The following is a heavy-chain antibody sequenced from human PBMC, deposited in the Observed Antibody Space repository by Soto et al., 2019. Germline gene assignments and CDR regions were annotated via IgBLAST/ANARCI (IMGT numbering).Heavy chain of an antibody. D-gene: IGHD6-13*01. Sequence: PGGSLRLSCAASGFTFRSFTMNWVRQAPGKGLEWVSTISSYSAYIYYTDALRGRFTISRGNAKNSLHLQMNSLRAEDTAVYYCTRDASRDSSARGWFDPWGPGTLVTVSS. CDR1: GFTFRSFT. V-gene: IGHV3-21*01. CDR2: ISSYSAYI. CDR3: TRDASRDSSARGWFDP. J-gene: IGHJ5*02.